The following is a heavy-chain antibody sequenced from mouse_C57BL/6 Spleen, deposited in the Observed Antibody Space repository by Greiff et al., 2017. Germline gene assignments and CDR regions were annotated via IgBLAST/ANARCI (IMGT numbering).Heavy chain of an antibody. CDR2: ISNLAYSI. Sequence: EVKVVESGGGLVQPGGSLKLSCAASGFTFSDYGMAWVRQAPRKGPEWVAFISNLAYSIYYADTVTGRFTISRETAKNTLYLEMSSLRSEDTAMYYCARHYYDYDGGFAYWGQGTLVTVSA. CDR3: ARHYYDYDGGFAY. CDR1: GFTFSDYG. J-gene: IGHJ3*01. V-gene: IGHV5-15*01. D-gene: IGHD2-4*01.